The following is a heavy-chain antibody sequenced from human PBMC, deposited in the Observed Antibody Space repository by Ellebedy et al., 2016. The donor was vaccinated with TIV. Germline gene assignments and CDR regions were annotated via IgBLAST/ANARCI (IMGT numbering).Heavy chain of an antibody. D-gene: IGHD1-1*01. CDR3: ASSTTTPGAFDY. CDR1: GIPFSSSG. CDR2: IYGGGST. J-gene: IGHJ4*02. V-gene: IGHV3-NL1*01. Sequence: GGSLRLSCVASGIPFSSSGMHWVRQAQGKGLEWVSVIYGGGSTSYADSVTGRFTISRDNSKNTLYLQMNSLRAEDTAVYYCASSTTTPGAFDYWGQGTLVTVSS.